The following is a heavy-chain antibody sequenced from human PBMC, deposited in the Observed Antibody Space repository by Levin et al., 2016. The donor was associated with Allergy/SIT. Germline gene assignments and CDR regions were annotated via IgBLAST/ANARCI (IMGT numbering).Heavy chain of an antibody. D-gene: IGHD3-9*01. CDR3: AKGRHILTGYNDF. CDR2: ISGDGGST. J-gene: IGHJ4*02. V-gene: IGHV3-43*02. CDR1: GFTFDDYA. Sequence: GESLKISCAASGFTFDDYAIHWVRQAPGKGLEWVSLISGDGGSTYYADSVKGRFTISRDNSKNSLYLQMNSLRTEDTALYYCAKGRHILTGYNDFWGQGTLVTVSS.